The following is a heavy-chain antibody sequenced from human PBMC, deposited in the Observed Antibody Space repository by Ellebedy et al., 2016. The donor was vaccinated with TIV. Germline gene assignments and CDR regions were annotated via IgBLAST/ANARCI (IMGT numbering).Heavy chain of an antibody. D-gene: IGHD2/OR15-2a*01. J-gene: IGHJ4*02. CDR3: AKGDNTWEYYIDY. Sequence: GESLKISXQASGCSFDGLAMHRVRQAPGKGLLWVSSISGNVAVTYYADSAKGRFSISRDNSKNTVYLQMHSLRPDDTALYYCAKGDNTWEYYIDYWGQGALVTVSS. CDR1: GCSFDGLA. V-gene: IGHV3-23*01. CDR2: ISGNVAVT.